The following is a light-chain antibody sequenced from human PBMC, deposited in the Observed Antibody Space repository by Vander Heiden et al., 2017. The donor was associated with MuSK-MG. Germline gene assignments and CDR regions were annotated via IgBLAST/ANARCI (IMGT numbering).Light chain of an antibody. CDR1: SSDIGSYDY. Sequence: QSALTQPRSVSGSPGQSVTISCTGTSSDIGSYDYVSWYQQYPGKAPKVIIYDVTKRPSGVPGRFSGSKSGHTASLTISGLQAADEADYFCCSYAGRYTYVFGSGTTVTVL. J-gene: IGLJ1*01. V-gene: IGLV2-11*01. CDR3: CSYAGRYTYV. CDR2: DVT.